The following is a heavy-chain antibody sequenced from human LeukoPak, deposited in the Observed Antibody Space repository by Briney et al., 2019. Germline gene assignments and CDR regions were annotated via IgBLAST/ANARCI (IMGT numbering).Heavy chain of an antibody. V-gene: IGHV3-11*06. D-gene: IGHD2-21*02. CDR2: ISSSSSDI. CDR1: GFIFSDNY. Sequence: GGSLRLSCAASGFIFSDNYMSWIRQAPGRGLEWVSSISSSSSDIYYADSVKGRFTISRDNARNSLYLQMNSLRAEDTAVYYCAREGGDWNDFDYWGQGTLVTVSS. CDR3: AREGGDWNDFDY. J-gene: IGHJ4*02.